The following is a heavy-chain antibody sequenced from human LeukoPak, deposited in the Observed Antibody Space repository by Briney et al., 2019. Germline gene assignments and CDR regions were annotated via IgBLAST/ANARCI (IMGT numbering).Heavy chain of an antibody. CDR2: IHHSGSI. Sequence: PSGTLSLTCAVSGVSISSNLWWTWVRQPPGKGLEWIAEIHHSGSINYNPSLKSRVTISVDKAKNQFSLNLNSVTAADTAVYYCARGATEGAYYYYYYMDVWGKGTTVTVSS. CDR3: ARGATEGAYYYYYYMDV. D-gene: IGHD5-24*01. CDR1: GVSISSNLW. V-gene: IGHV4-4*02. J-gene: IGHJ6*03.